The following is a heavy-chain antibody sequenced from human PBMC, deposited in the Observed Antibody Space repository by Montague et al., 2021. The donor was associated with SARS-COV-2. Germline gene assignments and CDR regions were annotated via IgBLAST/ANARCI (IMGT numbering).Heavy chain of an antibody. Sequence: WNWIRQSPGKRLERIGCIYFSGSTNYNPSLKSRVTISVDTSKNQFSLKLSSVTAADTAVYYCARHGRFSVIVNTPRGAFDIWGQGTMVTVSS. D-gene: IGHD3-22*01. J-gene: IGHJ3*02. CDR3: ARHGRFSVIVNTPRGAFDI. CDR2: IYFSGST. V-gene: IGHV4-59*08.